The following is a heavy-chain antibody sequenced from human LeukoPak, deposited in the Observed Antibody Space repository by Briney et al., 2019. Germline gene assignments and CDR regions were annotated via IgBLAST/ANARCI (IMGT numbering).Heavy chain of an antibody. CDR2: IYHSGST. CDR1: GYSISSGYY. Sequence: PSETLSLTCAVSGYSISSGYYWGWIRQPPGKGLEWIGSIYHSGSTYYNPSLKSRVTISVDTSKNQFSLKLSSVTAADTAVYYCARDRYDILTGEGYWGQGTLVTVSS. D-gene: IGHD3-9*01. J-gene: IGHJ4*02. V-gene: IGHV4-38-2*02. CDR3: ARDRYDILTGEGY.